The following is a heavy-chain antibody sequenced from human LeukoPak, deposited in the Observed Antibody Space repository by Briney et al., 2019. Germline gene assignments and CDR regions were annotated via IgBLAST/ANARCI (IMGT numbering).Heavy chain of an antibody. CDR1: GFTFSSYS. J-gene: IGHJ4*02. Sequence: PGGSLRLSCAASGFTFSSYSMNWVRQAPGKGLEWVSSISSSSSYIYYADSVKGRFTISRDNAKNSLYLQMNSLRAEDTAVYYCARSHYDSSGYYNYFDYWGQGTLVTASS. D-gene: IGHD3-22*01. CDR3: ARSHYDSSGYYNYFDY. V-gene: IGHV3-21*01. CDR2: ISSSSSYI.